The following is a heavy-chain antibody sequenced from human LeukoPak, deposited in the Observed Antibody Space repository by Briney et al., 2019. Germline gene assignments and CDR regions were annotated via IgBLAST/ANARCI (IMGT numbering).Heavy chain of an antibody. CDR1: GASITSYF. D-gene: IGHD6-13*01. V-gene: IGHV4-59*01. Sequence: PSETLSLTCTVSGASITSYFWAWIRQPPGEGLECLGYIYYSGTSNSNPSLRSRLTISVDTSKNQLSLKLNSVTAADTALYYCARVGFTRRVSAPSVAFDIWGRGTMVTVSS. J-gene: IGHJ3*02. CDR3: ARVGFTRRVSAPSVAFDI. CDR2: IYYSGTS.